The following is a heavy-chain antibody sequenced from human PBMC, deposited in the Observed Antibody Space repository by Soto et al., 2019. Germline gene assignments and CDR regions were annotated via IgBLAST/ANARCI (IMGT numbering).Heavy chain of an antibody. D-gene: IGHD2-8*01. CDR2: ISSSSSYI. J-gene: IGHJ4*02. V-gene: IGHV3-21*01. Sequence: EVQLVESGGGLVKPGGSLRLSCAASGFTFSSYSMNWVRQAPGKGLEWVSSISSSSSYIYYADSVKGRFTISRDNAKNSLYLQMNSLRAEDMAVYYCARVTNCTNGVCFLKGGFDYWGQGTLVTVSS. CDR1: GFTFSSYS. CDR3: ARVTNCTNGVCFLKGGFDY.